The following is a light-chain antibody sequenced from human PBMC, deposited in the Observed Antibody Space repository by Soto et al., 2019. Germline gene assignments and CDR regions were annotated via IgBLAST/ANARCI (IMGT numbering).Light chain of an antibody. CDR2: GAS. CDR1: PAIARV. J-gene: IGKJ1*01. V-gene: IGKV1-9*01. CDR3: QQLNGSPWT. Sequence: IQLTQSPSSLSASVGDRVTITCRASPAIARVLAWYQQKPGTAPKLLIYGASTLQSGVPSRFSGSRSGTDYTLTIASLQPEDFATYYCQQLNGSPWTFGQGTKVEIK.